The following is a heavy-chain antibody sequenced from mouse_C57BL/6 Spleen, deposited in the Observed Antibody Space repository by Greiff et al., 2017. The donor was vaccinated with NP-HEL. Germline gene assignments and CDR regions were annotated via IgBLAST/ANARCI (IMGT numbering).Heavy chain of an antibody. CDR2: IWSGGST. J-gene: IGHJ3*01. V-gene: IGHV2-2*01. CDR3: ARPSTTVVEAWFAY. D-gene: IGHD1-1*01. CDR1: GFSLTSYG. Sequence: QVHVKQSGPGLVQPSQCLSITCTVSGFSLTSYGVHWVRQSPGKGLEWLGVIWSGGSTDYNAAFISRLSISKDNSKSQVFFKMNSLQADDTAIYYCARPSTTVVEAWFAYWGQGTLVTVSA.